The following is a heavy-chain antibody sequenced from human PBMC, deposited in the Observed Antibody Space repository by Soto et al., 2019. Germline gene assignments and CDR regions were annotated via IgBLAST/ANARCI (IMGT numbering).Heavy chain of an antibody. CDR2: IYWDDDN. J-gene: IGHJ4*02. V-gene: IGHV2-5*02. CDR1: GFSLTTSGVG. Sequence: QISLKESGPTRVKPTQTLALTCTFSGFSLTTSGVGVGWIRKTPGKALEWLAVIYWDDDNLYNPDLKNRLTITKDTSKNQVVLIMADMDPVDTGTYFCAHRGYMYGNWDHGYFDYWGQGTLVTVSS. CDR3: AHRGYMYGNWDHGYFDY. D-gene: IGHD5-18*01.